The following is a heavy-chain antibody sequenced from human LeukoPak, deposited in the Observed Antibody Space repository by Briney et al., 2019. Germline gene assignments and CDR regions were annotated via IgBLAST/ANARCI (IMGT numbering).Heavy chain of an antibody. J-gene: IGHJ4*02. CDR3: ARGTIFDY. Sequence: GGSLRLSCSASGFTFSSYWMSWVRQAPGKGLEWVAVIWYDGSNKYYADSVKGRFTISRDNSKNTLYLQMNSLRAEDTAVYYCARGTIFDYWGQGTLVTVSS. V-gene: IGHV3-33*08. CDR2: IWYDGSNK. D-gene: IGHD3-3*01. CDR1: GFTFSSYW.